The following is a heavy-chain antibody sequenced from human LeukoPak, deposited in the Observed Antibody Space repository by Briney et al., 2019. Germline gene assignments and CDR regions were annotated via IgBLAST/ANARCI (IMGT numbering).Heavy chain of an antibody. V-gene: IGHV4-39*01. Sequence: SETLSLTCTVSGGSISSSSYYWGWIRQPPGKGLGWIGSIYYSGSTYYNPSLKSRVTISVDTSKNQFSLKLSSVTAADTAVYYCARGLTIFGVYGMDVWGQGTTVTVSS. CDR3: ARGLTIFGVYGMDV. J-gene: IGHJ6*02. CDR1: GGSISSSSYY. D-gene: IGHD3-3*01. CDR2: IYYSGST.